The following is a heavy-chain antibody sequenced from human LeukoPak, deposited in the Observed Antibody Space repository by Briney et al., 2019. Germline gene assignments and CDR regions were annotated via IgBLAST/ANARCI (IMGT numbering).Heavy chain of an antibody. CDR3: ARDPSNYELDY. Sequence: SETLSLTCTVSGGSISSYYWSWIRQPPGKGLEWIGYIYYSGSTNYNPSLKSRVTISVDTSKNQFSLKLSSVTAADTAVYYCARDPSNYELDYWGQGTLVTVSS. CDR2: IYYSGST. D-gene: IGHD4-11*01. J-gene: IGHJ4*02. CDR1: GGSISSYY. V-gene: IGHV4-59*01.